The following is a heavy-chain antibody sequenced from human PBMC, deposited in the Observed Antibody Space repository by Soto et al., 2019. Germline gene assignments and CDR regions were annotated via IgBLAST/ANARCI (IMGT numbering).Heavy chain of an antibody. V-gene: IGHV3-21*02. D-gene: IGHD2-15*01. CDR2: ISSSSNYI. CDR3: ARVGAARDFDY. J-gene: IGHJ4*02. CDR1: GFTFSTYT. Sequence: EVQLVESGGGLVKPGGSLRLSCAASGFTFSTYTMSWVRQAPGKGLEWVSSISSSSNYIYYADSVKGRFTISRDNAKNSLYLQINSLRAEDTAVYDCARVGAARDFDYWGQGNLVTVSS.